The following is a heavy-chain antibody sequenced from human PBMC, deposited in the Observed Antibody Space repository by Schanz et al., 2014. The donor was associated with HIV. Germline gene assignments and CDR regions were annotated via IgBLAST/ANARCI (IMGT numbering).Heavy chain of an antibody. CDR1: GITFSSFC. D-gene: IGHD1-26*01. J-gene: IGHJ4*02. CDR3: ARDRISTVGAPHFDL. Sequence: VRLVGSGGGVVQPGGALRLSCAAPGITFSSFCMHWGRQAPGKGLDWGAETRNDGYKKYYANSVEGRFTISRDNSRNTLYLQMNSLRAEDTAVYYCARDRISTVGAPHFDLWGQGTLVTVSS. CDR2: TRNDGYKK. V-gene: IGHV3-33*08.